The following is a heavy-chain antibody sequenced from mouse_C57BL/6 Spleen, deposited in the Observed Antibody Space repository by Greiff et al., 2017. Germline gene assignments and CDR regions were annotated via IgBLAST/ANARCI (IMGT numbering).Heavy chain of an antibody. J-gene: IGHJ4*01. CDR3: ARGGLPNAMDY. CDR2: ISYDGSN. Sequence: EVQLVESGPGLVKPSQSLSLTCSVTGYSITSGYYWNWIRQFPGNKLEWMGYISYDGSNNYNPSLKNRISITRDTSKNQFFLKLNSVTTEDTATYYCARGGLPNAMDYWGQGTSVTVSS. CDR1: GYSITSGYY. D-gene: IGHD2-4*01. V-gene: IGHV3-6*01.